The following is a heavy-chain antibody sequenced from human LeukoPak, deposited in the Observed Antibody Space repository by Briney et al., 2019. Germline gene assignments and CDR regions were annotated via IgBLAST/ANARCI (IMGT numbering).Heavy chain of an antibody. D-gene: IGHD2-2*01. V-gene: IGHV1-18*01. Sequence: ASVKVSCKASGYTFTSYGISWVRQAPGQGLEWMGWISAYNGNTNYAQKLQGRVTMTTDTSTSTAYMELRSLRSDDTAVYYCARGWGNCSSTSCYYYYYYMDVWGKGTTVTVSS. J-gene: IGHJ6*03. CDR1: GYTFTSYG. CDR2: ISAYNGNT. CDR3: ARGWGNCSSTSCYYYYYYMDV.